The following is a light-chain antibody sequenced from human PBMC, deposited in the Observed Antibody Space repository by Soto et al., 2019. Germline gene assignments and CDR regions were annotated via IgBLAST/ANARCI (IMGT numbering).Light chain of an antibody. CDR2: DVS. J-gene: IGLJ1*01. V-gene: IGLV2-14*01. Sequence: LTQPASVSGSPGQSMTISCTGTSSDVGGYNYVSWYQQHPGKAPKLMIYDVSNRPSGVSNRFSGSKSGNTASLTISGLQAEDEADYYCSSYTSSSTLYVFGTGTKVTVL. CDR1: SSDVGGYNY. CDR3: SSYTSSSTLYV.